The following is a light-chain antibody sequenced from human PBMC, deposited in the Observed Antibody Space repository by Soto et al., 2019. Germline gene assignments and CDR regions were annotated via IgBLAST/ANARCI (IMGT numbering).Light chain of an antibody. Sequence: DIVMTQTPLSLPVTPGEPASISCRSSQSLLDSDDGNTYLDWYLQKPGQSPQLLIYTLSYRASGXPXXFSGSGSGTDFTLKISKVEAEYVGIYYCMQRIEFPRFGQGTRLEIK. CDR3: MQRIEFPR. V-gene: IGKV2-40*01. CDR2: TLS. J-gene: IGKJ5*01. CDR1: QSLLDSDDGNTY.